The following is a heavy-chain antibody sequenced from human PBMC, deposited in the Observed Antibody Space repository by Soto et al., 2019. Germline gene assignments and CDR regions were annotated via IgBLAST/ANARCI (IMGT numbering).Heavy chain of an antibody. CDR2: ISSSSSYI. Sequence: GGSLRLSCAASGFTFSSHGMNWVRQAPGKGLEWVSSISSSSSYIYYADSVKGRFTISRDNAKNSLYLQMNSLRAEDTAVYYCARVLNDDSAEYFQHWGQGTLVTVSS. V-gene: IGHV3-21*01. CDR1: GFTFSSHG. J-gene: IGHJ1*01. D-gene: IGHD1-1*01. CDR3: ARVLNDDSAEYFQH.